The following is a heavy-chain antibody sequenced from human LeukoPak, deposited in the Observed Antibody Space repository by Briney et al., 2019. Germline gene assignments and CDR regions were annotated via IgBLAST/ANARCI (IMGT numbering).Heavy chain of an antibody. CDR1: GGSMSNYY. Sequence: SETLSLTCSISGGSMSNYYWSWIRQPAGKGLEWIGRIYSSGSTNYNPSLKSRVTMSVDTSKNQFSLKLSSVTAADTAVYYCARGRASDCSNSSCRRGFDYWGQGTLVTVSS. J-gene: IGHJ4*02. CDR2: IYSSGST. D-gene: IGHD2-2*01. CDR3: ARGRASDCSNSSCRRGFDY. V-gene: IGHV4-4*07.